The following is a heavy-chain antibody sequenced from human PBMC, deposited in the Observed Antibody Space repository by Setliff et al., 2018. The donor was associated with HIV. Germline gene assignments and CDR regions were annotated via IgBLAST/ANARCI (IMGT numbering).Heavy chain of an antibody. D-gene: IGHD3-3*01. CDR3: ARARDFSSGQDD. Sequence: SETLSLTCTVSGGSISSGTYYWSWIRQPAGKGLEWLGHIYASGRTNYSPSLMSRITISVDTSRNQFSLKLSSVTAADTAIYYCARARDFSSGQDDWGQGTLVTVSS. CDR1: GGSISSGTYY. V-gene: IGHV4-61*09. CDR2: IYASGRT. J-gene: IGHJ4*02.